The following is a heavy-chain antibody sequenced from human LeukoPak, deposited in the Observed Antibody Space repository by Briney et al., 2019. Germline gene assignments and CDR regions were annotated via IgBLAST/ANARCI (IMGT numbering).Heavy chain of an antibody. CDR2: IYTSGST. J-gene: IGHJ6*03. Sequence: PSETLSLTCTVSGGSISSYYWSWIRQPAGKGLEWIGRIYTSGSTNYNASLKSRVSMSVDTSKNQFSLKLSSVTAADTAVYYCAGGVGYCSSTSCSHPYYYYYMDVWGKGTTVTVSS. CDR3: AGGVGYCSSTSCSHPYYYYYMDV. CDR1: GGSISSYY. V-gene: IGHV4-4*07. D-gene: IGHD2-2*01.